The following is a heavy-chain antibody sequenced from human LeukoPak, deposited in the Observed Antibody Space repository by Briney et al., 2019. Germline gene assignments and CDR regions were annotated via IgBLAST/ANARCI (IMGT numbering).Heavy chain of an antibody. CDR1: GGSISSGSYY. Sequence: SETLSLTCTVSGGSISSGSYYWSWIRQPAGKGLEWIGRIYTSGSTNYNPSLKSRVTISVDTSKNQFSLKLSSVTAADTAVYYCARDPWNYYGSGSPDYWGQGTLVTVSS. V-gene: IGHV4-61*02. J-gene: IGHJ4*02. CDR3: ARDPWNYYGSGSPDY. CDR2: IYTSGST. D-gene: IGHD3-10*01.